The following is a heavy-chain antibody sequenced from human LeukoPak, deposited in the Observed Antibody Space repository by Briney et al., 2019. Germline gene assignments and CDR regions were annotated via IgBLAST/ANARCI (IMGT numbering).Heavy chain of an antibody. J-gene: IGHJ6*03. CDR3: ATTQGGDYAYYYYMDV. V-gene: IGHV1-8*01. CDR2: MNPNSGNT. Sequence: ASVKVSCKASGYTFTSYDINWVRQATGQGLEWIGWMNPNSGNTGYAQKFQGRVTMTRNTSISTAYMELSSLRSEDTAVYYCATTQGGDYAYYYYMDVWGKGTTVTVSS. CDR1: GYTFTSYD. D-gene: IGHD4-17*01.